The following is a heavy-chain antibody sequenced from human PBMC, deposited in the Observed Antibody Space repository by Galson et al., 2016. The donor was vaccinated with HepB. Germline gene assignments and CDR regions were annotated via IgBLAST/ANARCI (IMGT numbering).Heavy chain of an antibody. J-gene: IGHJ4*02. Sequence: SLRLSCAASGFTYDDYAMHWVRQAPGKGLEWVSSISWNSGRIAYADSVKGRFTISRDNAKNSLYLQMDSLRPEDTAFYYCVKNTGAHSSVWTFPDYWGQGTLVTVSS. CDR1: GFTYDDYA. CDR2: ISWNSGRI. D-gene: IGHD6-19*01. CDR3: VKNTGAHSSVWTFPDY. V-gene: IGHV3-9*01.